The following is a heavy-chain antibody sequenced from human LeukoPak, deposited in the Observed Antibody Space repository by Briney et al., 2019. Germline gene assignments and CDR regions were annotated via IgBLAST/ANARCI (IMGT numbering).Heavy chain of an antibody. CDR3: ARSIAAYYYYYMDV. J-gene: IGHJ6*03. V-gene: IGHV1-2*02. CDR1: GYTFTGYY. D-gene: IGHD6-6*01. CDR2: INPNSGGT. Sequence: ASVKVSCKASGYTFTGYYMHWVRQAPGQGLEWIGWINPNSGGTNYAQKFQGSVTMTRDTSISTAYMELSRLRSDDTAVYYCARSIAAYYYYYMDVWGKGTTVTVSS.